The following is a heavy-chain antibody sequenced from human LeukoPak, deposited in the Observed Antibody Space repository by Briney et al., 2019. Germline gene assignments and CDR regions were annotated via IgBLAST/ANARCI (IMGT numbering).Heavy chain of an antibody. CDR2: INSDGSST. J-gene: IGHJ3*02. CDR3: ARPGRYSRLAFDI. CDR1: GFTFSSYW. D-gene: IGHD5-12*01. Sequence: GGSLRLSCAASGFTFSSYWMHWVRQAPGKGLVWVSRINSDGSSTSYADSVKGRFTISRDNAKNTLYLQMNSLRAEGTAVYYCARPGRYSRLAFDIWGQGTMVTVSS. V-gene: IGHV3-74*01.